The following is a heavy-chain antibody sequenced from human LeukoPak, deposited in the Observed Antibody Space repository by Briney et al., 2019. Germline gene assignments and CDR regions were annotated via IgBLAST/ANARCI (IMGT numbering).Heavy chain of an antibody. CDR2: INHSGST. J-gene: IGHJ5*02. V-gene: IGHV4-34*01. D-gene: IGHD3-3*01. CDR3: ASRNKRTIFGVVISNWFDP. Sequence: PSETLSLTCAVYGGSFSGYYWSWIRQPPGKGLEWIGEINHSGSTNYNPSLKSRVTISVDTSKNQFSLKLSSVTAADTAVYYCASRNKRTIFGVVISNWFDPWGQGTLVTVSS. CDR1: GGSFSGYY.